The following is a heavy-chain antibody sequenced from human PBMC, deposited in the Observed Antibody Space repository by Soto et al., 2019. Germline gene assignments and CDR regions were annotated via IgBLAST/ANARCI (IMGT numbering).Heavy chain of an antibody. D-gene: IGHD4-17*01. CDR2: IYPGDSDT. CDR1: GYSFTSYW. V-gene: IGHV5-51*01. Sequence: GESLKISCKGSGYSFTSYWIGWVRQMPGKGLEWMGIIYPGDSDTRYSPSFQGQVTISADKSISTAYLQWSSLKASDTAMYYCARDASTVTTKSRRTGSPHYYYGMDVWGQGTTVTVSS. J-gene: IGHJ6*02. CDR3: ARDASTVTTKSRRTGSPHYYYGMDV.